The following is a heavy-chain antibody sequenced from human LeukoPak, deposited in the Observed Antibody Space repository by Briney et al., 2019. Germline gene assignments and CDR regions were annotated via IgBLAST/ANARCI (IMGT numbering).Heavy chain of an antibody. D-gene: IGHD3-22*01. CDR3: ARDLGNYYDSSGYDY. Sequence: VASVKVSCKASGGTFSSYAISWVRQAPGQGLEWMGGIIPIFGTANYAQKFQGRVTITADESTSTAYMELSSLRSEDTAVYYCARDLGNYYDSSGYDYWRQGTLVTVSS. V-gene: IGHV1-69*13. CDR2: IIPIFGTA. J-gene: IGHJ4*02. CDR1: GGTFSSYA.